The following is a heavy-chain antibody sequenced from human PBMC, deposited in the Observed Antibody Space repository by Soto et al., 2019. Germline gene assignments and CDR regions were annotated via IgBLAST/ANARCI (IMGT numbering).Heavy chain of an antibody. CDR2: INRSGST. D-gene: IGHD3-10*01. V-gene: IGHV4-34*01. CDR1: GGSFSGYY. J-gene: IGHJ6*02. Sequence: PSETLSLTCAVYGGSFSGYYWSWIRQPPGKGLEWIGEINRSGSTNYSPSFQGQVTISADKSISTAYLQWSSLKASDTAMYYFAGGGVRGVITRTRDYYGMDVWGQGTTVTVSS. CDR3: AGGGVRGVITRTRDYYGMDV.